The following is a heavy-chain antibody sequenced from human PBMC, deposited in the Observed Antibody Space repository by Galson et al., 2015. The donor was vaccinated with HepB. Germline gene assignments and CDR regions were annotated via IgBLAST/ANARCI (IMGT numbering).Heavy chain of an antibody. D-gene: IGHD3-10*01. V-gene: IGHV4-34*01. CDR1: GGSFSGYY. J-gene: IGHJ5*02. CDR3: ARDRLLWFGDVQGWFDP. Sequence: SETLSLTCAVYGGSFSGYYWSWIRQPPGKGLEWIGEVNHSGSTNYNPSLKSRVTISVDTSKNQFSLKLSSVTAADTAVYYCARDRLLWFGDVQGWFDPWGQGTLVTVSS. CDR2: VNHSGST.